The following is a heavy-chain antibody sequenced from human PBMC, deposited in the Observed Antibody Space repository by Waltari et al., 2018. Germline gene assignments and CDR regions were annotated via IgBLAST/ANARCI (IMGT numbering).Heavy chain of an antibody. J-gene: IGHJ6*02. D-gene: IGHD6-13*01. CDR1: GYTFPSYD. V-gene: IGHV7-4-1*02. CDR3: ARASIAAAGTYYYYGMDV. Sequence: QVQLVQSGAEVKKPGASVKVSCKASGYTFPSYDINWVRQAPGQGLEWMGWINTNTGNPTYAQGFTGRFVFSLDTSVSTAYLQISSLKAEDTAVYYCARASIAAAGTYYYYGMDVWGQGTTVTVSS. CDR2: INTNTGNP.